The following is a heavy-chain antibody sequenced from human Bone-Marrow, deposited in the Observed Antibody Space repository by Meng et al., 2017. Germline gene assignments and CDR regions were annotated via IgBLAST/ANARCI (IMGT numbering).Heavy chain of an antibody. V-gene: IGHV4-34*01. CDR3: ARGLYYFGSGSYYRGCWFDP. J-gene: IGHJ5*02. Sequence: GSLRLSCAVYGGSFSGYYWSWIRQPPGKGLEWIGEINHSGSTNYNPSLKSRVTISVDTSKNPFSLKLSSVTAADTAVYYRARGLYYFGSGSYYRGCWFDPWGQGTLVTVSS. D-gene: IGHD3-10*01. CDR1: GGSFSGYY. CDR2: INHSGST.